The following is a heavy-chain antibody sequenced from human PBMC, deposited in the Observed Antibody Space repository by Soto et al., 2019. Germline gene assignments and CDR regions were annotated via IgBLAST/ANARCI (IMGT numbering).Heavy chain of an antibody. CDR3: ARESGNSGYDSLRGPYFDY. Sequence: SETLSLTCTVSGGSISSSSYYWGWIRQPPGKGLEWIGSIYYSGSTYYNPSLKSRVTISVDTSKNQFSLKLSSVTAADTAVYYCARESGNSGYDSLRGPYFDYWGQGTLVTVSS. D-gene: IGHD5-12*01. J-gene: IGHJ4*02. V-gene: IGHV4-39*02. CDR1: GGSISSSSYY. CDR2: IYYSGST.